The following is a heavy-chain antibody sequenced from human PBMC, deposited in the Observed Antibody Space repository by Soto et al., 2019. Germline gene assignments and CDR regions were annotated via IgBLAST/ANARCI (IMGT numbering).Heavy chain of an antibody. D-gene: IGHD3-22*01. V-gene: IGHV4-4*02. CDR1: GGSISSSNW. Sequence: SETLSLTCAVSGGSISSSNWWSWVRQPPGKGLEWIGEIYHSGSTNYNPSLKSRVTISVDKSKNQFSLKLSSVTAADTAVYYCARAPYYDSSGYYQNNWFDPWGQGTLVTVSS. J-gene: IGHJ5*02. CDR3: ARAPYYDSSGYYQNNWFDP. CDR2: IYHSGST.